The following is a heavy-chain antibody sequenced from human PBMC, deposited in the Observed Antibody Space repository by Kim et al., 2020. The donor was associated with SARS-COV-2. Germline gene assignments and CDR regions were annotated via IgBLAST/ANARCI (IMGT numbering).Heavy chain of an antibody. Sequence: GESLKISCKGSGYTFTNYWIAWVRQMPGRGLEYMGIIYHGDSDTRYSPSFQGQVTFSADKSSNTSYLQWTSLKASDTAIYYCARRFCTRGSCRADPWGQGTLVTVSS. J-gene: IGHJ5*02. CDR1: GYTFTNYW. CDR3: ARRFCTRGSCRADP. V-gene: IGHV5-51*01. CDR2: IYHGDSDT. D-gene: IGHD2-15*01.